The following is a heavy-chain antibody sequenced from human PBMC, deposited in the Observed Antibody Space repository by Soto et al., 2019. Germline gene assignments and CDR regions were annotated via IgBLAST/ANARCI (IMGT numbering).Heavy chain of an antibody. J-gene: IGHJ4*02. Sequence: DSVKVCFKASGYPFINYYMHLVRQVPGQGFEWMGRISPKSGGTNYAQKFQGRVSMTWDTSLKTAYMELSSLMSEDTAVYYCARPPGYISDWYYFDLWGQGTKVTVSS. D-gene: IGHD3-9*01. V-gene: IGHV1-2*02. CDR3: ARPPGYISDWYYFDL. CDR2: ISPKSGGT. CDR1: GYPFINYY.